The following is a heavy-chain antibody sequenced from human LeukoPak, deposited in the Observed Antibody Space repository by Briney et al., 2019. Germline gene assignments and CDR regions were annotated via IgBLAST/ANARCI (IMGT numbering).Heavy chain of an antibody. CDR1: GLTLSNYW. D-gene: IGHD3-22*01. Sequence: GGSLRLSCAASGLTLSNYWMTWVRQAPGKGLEWVANINQDGSEKNYVDSVKGRFTISRDNAKNSLYLEMHSLRAEDMGVYYCARDSRGYPYWGQGTLVTVSS. CDR2: INQDGSEK. J-gene: IGHJ4*02. V-gene: IGHV3-7*05. CDR3: ARDSRGYPY.